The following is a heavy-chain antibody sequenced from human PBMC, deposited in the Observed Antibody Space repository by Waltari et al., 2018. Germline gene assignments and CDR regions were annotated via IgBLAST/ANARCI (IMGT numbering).Heavy chain of an antibody. D-gene: IGHD1-26*01. J-gene: IGHJ4*02. CDR2: ISSGASTI. V-gene: IGHV3-48*03. Sequence: EVQLVESGGGLVEPGGSLRPLCAASGFTFRNYEMNWVRQAPGKGLGWVSYISSGASTIFYADSVKGRFTISRDNAKNSVYLQMNSLRADDTAIYYCARGEGGANEYWGQGTLVTVSS. CDR3: ARGEGGANEY. CDR1: GFTFRNYE.